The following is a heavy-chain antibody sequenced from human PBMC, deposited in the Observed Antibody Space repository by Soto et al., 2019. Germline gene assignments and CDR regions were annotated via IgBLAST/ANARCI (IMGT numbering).Heavy chain of an antibody. CDR3: AKDRGGLQSYYYYGMDV. D-gene: IGHD4-4*01. CDR1: GFTFSSYG. Sequence: GGSLRLSCTASGFTFSSYGMNWVRQAPGKGPEWVSYISSSSSTIYYVDSVKGRFTISRDNAKYSLYLQMNSLRDEDTAVYYSAKDRGGLQSYYYYGMDVWGQGTTVTVSS. V-gene: IGHV3-48*02. J-gene: IGHJ6*02. CDR2: ISSSSSTI.